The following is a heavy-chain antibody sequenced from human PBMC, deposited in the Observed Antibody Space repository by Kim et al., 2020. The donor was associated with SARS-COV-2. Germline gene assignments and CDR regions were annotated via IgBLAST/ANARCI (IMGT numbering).Heavy chain of an antibody. V-gene: IGHV3-21*01. CDR1: GFTFSSYS. CDR3: ARDASKGSMVGVGAFDI. Sequence: GGSLRLSCAASGFTFSSYSMNWVRQAPGKGLEWVSSITSSSSYIYYADSVKGRFTISRDNAKNSLYLQMNSLRAEDTAVYYCARDASKGSMVGVGAFDIWGQGTMVTVSS. D-gene: IGHD2-15*01. CDR2: ITSSSSYI. J-gene: IGHJ3*02.